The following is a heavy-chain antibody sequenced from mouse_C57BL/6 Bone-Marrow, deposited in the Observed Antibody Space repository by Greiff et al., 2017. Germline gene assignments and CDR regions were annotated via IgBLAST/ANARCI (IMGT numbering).Heavy chain of an antibody. D-gene: IGHD2-1*01. CDR2: ISSGSSTI. J-gene: IGHJ4*01. V-gene: IGHV5-17*01. Sequence: EVQGVESGGGLVKPGGSLKLSCAASGFTFSDYGMHWVRQAPEKGLEWVAYISSGSSTIYYADTVKGRFTISRDNAKNTLFLQMTSLRSEDTAMYYCAGGNYEREMDYGGQGTSVTVSS. CDR3: AGGNYEREMDY. CDR1: GFTFSDYG.